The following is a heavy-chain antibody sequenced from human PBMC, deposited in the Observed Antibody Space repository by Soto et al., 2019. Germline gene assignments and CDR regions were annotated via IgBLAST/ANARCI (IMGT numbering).Heavy chain of an antibody. J-gene: IGHJ4*02. Sequence: QVQLQESGPGLVKPSGTLSLTCAVSGDSVSSPYYWCWVRQPPGKGLEWIGEVFHTGTTSYNPSLRSRVTISMDKPNHPFSLDLRSVTAADTAVYYCARSAGWYAVHSWGPGTLVIVSS. D-gene: IGHD6-19*01. CDR1: GDSVSSPYY. CDR2: VFHTGTT. V-gene: IGHV4-4*02. CDR3: ARSAGWYAVHS.